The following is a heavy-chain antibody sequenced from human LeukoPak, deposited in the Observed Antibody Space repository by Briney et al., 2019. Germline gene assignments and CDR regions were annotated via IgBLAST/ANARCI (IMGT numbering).Heavy chain of an antibody. CDR2: ISPGDDNT. Sequence: GGSLRLSCAASGFTVSSNYMSWVRQAPGKGLQFVSTISPGDDNTYYADSVKGRFTISRDNSQNTVYLQMNNLRPEDTAEYYCARYFNSNGYRPFDNWGQGILVTVSS. V-gene: IGHV3-53*01. CDR3: ARYFNSNGYRPFDN. D-gene: IGHD3-22*01. J-gene: IGHJ4*02. CDR1: GFTVSSNY.